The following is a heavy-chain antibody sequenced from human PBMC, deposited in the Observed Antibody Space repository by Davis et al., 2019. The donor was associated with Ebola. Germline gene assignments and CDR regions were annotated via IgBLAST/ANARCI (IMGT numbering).Heavy chain of an antibody. Sequence: ASVKVSCKASGGTFSSYAISWVRQAPGQGLEWMGIINPSGGSTSYAQKFQGRVTMTEDTSTDTAYLELSSLRSEDTAVYYCATAALYYYDSSGYPDAFDIWGQGTMVTVSS. J-gene: IGHJ3*02. CDR3: ATAALYYYDSSGYPDAFDI. CDR2: INPSGGST. V-gene: IGHV1-46*01. CDR1: GGTFSSYA. D-gene: IGHD3-22*01.